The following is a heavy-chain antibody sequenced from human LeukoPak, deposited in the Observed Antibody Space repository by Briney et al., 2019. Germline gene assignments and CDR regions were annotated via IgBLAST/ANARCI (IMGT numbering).Heavy chain of an antibody. CDR3: ARASGYSSSWPPDY. Sequence: SEILSLTCTVSGGSISSYYWSWIRQPPGKGLEWIGYIYYSGSTNYNPSLKSRVTISVDTSKNQFSLKLGSVTAADTAVYYCARASGYSSSWPPDYWGQGTLVTVSS. V-gene: IGHV4-59*01. CDR2: IYYSGST. J-gene: IGHJ4*02. CDR1: GGSISSYY. D-gene: IGHD6-13*01.